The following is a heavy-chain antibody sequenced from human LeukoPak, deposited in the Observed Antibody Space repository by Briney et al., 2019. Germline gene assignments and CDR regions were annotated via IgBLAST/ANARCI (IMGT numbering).Heavy chain of an antibody. CDR1: GFSVSSNY. CDR3: ARGSSRAFDY. V-gene: IGHV3-53*01. Sequence: GGSLRLSCAGSGFSVSSNYMSWVRQAPGKGLEWVSVIYSDDSTYYADSVKGRFTFSRDNSKNTLYLQMNSLRAEDTAVYFCARGSSRAFDYWGQGTLVTVSS. J-gene: IGHJ4*02. CDR2: IYSDDST. D-gene: IGHD2-2*01.